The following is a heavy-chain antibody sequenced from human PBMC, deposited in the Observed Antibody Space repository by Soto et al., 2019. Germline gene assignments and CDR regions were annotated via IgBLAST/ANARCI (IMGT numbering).Heavy chain of an antibody. CDR3: VMVDNYVTPTPQDG. V-gene: IGHV1-18*01. J-gene: IGHJ6*02. D-gene: IGHD3-16*01. Sequence: GASVKVSCKASGYIFVNYVIAWVRQAPGQGLEWMGWISPYTGNTHSATKIQGRLTMTTDTSTSTAYMDLGSLTSDDTAVYYCVMVDNYVTPTPQDGWGQGTTVTVSS. CDR2: ISPYTGNT. CDR1: GYIFVNYV.